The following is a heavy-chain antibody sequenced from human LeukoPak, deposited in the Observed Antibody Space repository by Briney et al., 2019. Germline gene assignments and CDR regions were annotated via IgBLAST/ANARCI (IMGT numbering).Heavy chain of an antibody. CDR2: IWYDASKK. CDR3: ARDPPGSARGWFSFDI. J-gene: IGHJ3*02. Sequence: GRSLRLSCAASGFTFSSYGMHWVRQAPGKGLEWVAVIWYDASKKYYGDSVKGRFTISGDNSKNTVYLQMNSLRVEDTAMYYCARDPPGSARGWFSFDIWGQGTMVTVSS. V-gene: IGHV3-33*01. D-gene: IGHD6-19*01. CDR1: GFTFSSYG.